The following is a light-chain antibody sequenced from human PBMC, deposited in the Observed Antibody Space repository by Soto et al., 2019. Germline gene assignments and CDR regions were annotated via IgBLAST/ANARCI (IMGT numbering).Light chain of an antibody. CDR1: QSVSSTY. CDR3: QQYGTSPRS. Sequence: EIVLTQSPGTLSLSPGERATLSCRASQSVSSTYLAWYQHKLGQAPRLLIYGASSKASGIPDRFSGSGSGTDFTLTISRLEPEDFAVSYCQQYGTSPRSFGQGTKVEVK. CDR2: GAS. J-gene: IGKJ1*01. V-gene: IGKV3-20*01.